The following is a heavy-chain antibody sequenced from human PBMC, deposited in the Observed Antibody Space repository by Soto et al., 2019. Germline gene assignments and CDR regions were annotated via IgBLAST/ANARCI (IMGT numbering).Heavy chain of an antibody. CDR2: INHSGST. V-gene: IGHV4-34*01. Sequence: SETLSLTCAVYGGSFSGYYWSWIRQPPGKGLEWIGEINHSGSTNYNPSLKSRVTISVDTSKNQFSLKLSSVTAADTAVYYCARGRRGNYYGSGSYYGNFDYWGQGTLVTVSS. CDR3: ARGRRGNYYGSGSYYGNFDY. D-gene: IGHD3-10*01. J-gene: IGHJ4*02. CDR1: GGSFSGYY.